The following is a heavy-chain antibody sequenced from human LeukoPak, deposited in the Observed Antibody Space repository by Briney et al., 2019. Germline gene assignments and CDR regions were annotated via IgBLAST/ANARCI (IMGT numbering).Heavy chain of an antibody. D-gene: IGHD2-2*01. CDR2: IYTSGST. CDR1: GGSISSYY. J-gene: IGHJ3*02. V-gene: IGHV4-4*07. Sequence: PSETLSLTCTVSGGSISSYYWSWIRQPAGKGLEWIGRIYTSGSTNYNPSPKSRVTMSVDTSKNQFSLKLSSVTAADTAVYYCARGGYCSSTSCYGDAFDIWGQGTMVTVSS. CDR3: ARGGYCSSTSCYGDAFDI.